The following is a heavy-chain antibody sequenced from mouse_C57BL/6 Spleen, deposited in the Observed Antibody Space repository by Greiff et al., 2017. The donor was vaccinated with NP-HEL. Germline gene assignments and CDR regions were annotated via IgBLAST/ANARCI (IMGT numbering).Heavy chain of an antibody. J-gene: IGHJ4*01. CDR1: GYAFSSSW. V-gene: IGHV1-82*01. Sequence: VQLQESGPELVKPGASVKISCKASGYAFSSSWMNWVKQRPGKGLEWIGRIYPGDGDTNYNGKFKGKATLTADKSSSTAYMQLSSLTSEDSAVYFCERRDLLSYAMDYWGQGTSVTVSS. CDR2: IYPGDGDT. CDR3: ERRDLLSYAMDY. D-gene: IGHD2-1*01.